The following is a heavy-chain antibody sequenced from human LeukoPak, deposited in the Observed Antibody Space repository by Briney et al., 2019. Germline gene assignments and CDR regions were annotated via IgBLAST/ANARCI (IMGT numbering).Heavy chain of an antibody. CDR1: GYTFTSYG. CDR3: ARDQGGSRTTNDAFDI. Sequence: GASVKVSCKASGYTFTSYGISWVRQAPGQGLEWMGWINPSGGSTSYAQKFQGRVTMTRDMSTSTVYMELSSLRSEDTAVYYCARDQGGSRTTNDAFDIWGQGTMVTVSS. V-gene: IGHV1-46*01. D-gene: IGHD1-1*01. CDR2: INPSGGST. J-gene: IGHJ3*02.